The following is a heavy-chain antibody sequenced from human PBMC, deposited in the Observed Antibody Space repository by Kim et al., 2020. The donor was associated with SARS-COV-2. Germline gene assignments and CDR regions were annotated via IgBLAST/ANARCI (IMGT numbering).Heavy chain of an antibody. D-gene: IGHD6-19*01. CDR1: GFTFSTYG. V-gene: IGHV3-33*01. Sequence: GGSLRLSCAASGFTFSTYGMHWVRQAPGKGLEWVAVIWYDGSNKYYADSVKGRFTISRDNSKNTLYLQMNSLRAEDTAVYYCAREGIVVAGTGAGMDVWGQATTVTVSS. J-gene: IGHJ6*02. CDR3: AREGIVVAGTGAGMDV. CDR2: IWYDGSNK.